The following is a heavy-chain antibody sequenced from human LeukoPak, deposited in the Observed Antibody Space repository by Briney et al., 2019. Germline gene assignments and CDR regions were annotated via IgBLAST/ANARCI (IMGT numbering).Heavy chain of an antibody. CDR2: INTNTGNP. CDR1: GYTFTSYA. D-gene: IGHD2-8*01. J-gene: IGHJ4*02. V-gene: IGHV7-4-1*02. CDR3: ASFFCINGVCYYLDY. Sequence: RRASVKVSCKASGYTFTSYAMGWVRQAPGHGLEWMGWINTNTGNPTYAQGFTGRFVFSLDTSVSTAYLQISSLEAEDTAAYYCASFFCINGVCYYLDYWGQGTLVTVSS.